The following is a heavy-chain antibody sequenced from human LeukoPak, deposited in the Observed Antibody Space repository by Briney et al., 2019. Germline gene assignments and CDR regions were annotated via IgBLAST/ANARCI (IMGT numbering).Heavy chain of an antibody. Sequence: PGGSLRLSCAASGFTFSNYAMHWVRQAPGKGLEWVSYISSTGYTIHYVDSVKGRFTISRDNARNSVYLQMNSLRAEDTAVYYCARSGGSNLFDFWGQGTLVTVSS. CDR1: GFTFSNYA. CDR3: ARSGGSNLFDF. D-gene: IGHD4-11*01. J-gene: IGHJ4*02. V-gene: IGHV3-48*03. CDR2: ISSTGYTI.